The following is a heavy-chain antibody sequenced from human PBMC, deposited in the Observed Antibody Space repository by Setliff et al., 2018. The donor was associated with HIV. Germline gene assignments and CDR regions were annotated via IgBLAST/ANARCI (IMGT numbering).Heavy chain of an antibody. CDR1: GGSFNDYY. J-gene: IGHJ4*02. CDR2: IDHSGST. V-gene: IGHV4-34*01. D-gene: IGHD3-10*01. CDR3: ARGLNYYGSGSYLPLGY. Sequence: SETLSLTCAVYGGSFNDYYWTWIRQPPGMGLEWIGEIDHSGSTKYHASLKSRVAISIDTSKNQISLKLSSVTAADTAVYYCARGLNYYGSGSYLPLGYWGQGTLVTVSS.